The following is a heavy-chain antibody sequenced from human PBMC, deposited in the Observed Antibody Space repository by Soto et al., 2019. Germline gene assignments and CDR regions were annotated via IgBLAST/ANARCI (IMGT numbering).Heavy chain of an antibody. D-gene: IGHD2-8*02. V-gene: IGHV4-59*01. Sequence: QVQLQESGPGLVKPSETLSLTCTVSGGSISSYYWSWIRQPPGKGLEWIAYIYYSGSTKYNPSLKSRVNIPLDTSNNQFSPKLNSVTAADTAVYYCAREGSTGGFDYWGQGNMVTVSS. CDR2: IYYSGST. J-gene: IGHJ4*02. CDR1: GGSISSYY. CDR3: AREGSTGGFDY.